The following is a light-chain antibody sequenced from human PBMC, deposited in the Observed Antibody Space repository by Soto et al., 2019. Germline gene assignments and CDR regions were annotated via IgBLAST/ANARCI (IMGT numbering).Light chain of an antibody. Sequence: DIQMTQSPSSLSASVGDRVTITCRASQSISSSLNWYQQKPGKVPQLLIYAASSLQSGVPSRFSGSGSGTDFTLTISSLQPEDFATYYCQQSYRSPPPFGQGTRWIS. CDR2: AAS. CDR1: QSISSS. V-gene: IGKV1-39*01. CDR3: QQSYRSPPP. J-gene: IGKJ1*01.